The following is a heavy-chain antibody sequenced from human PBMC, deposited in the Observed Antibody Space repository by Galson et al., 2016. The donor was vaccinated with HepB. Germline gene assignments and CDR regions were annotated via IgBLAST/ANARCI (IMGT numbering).Heavy chain of an antibody. D-gene: IGHD1-1*01. Sequence: ISCKGSGYSFSNYWIGWVRQMPGKGQEWIGNIYPGDSDIVYNPSFEGQVTISADKSIGTAYLQWSSLKASDTALYYCARRDNRWNYFDYWGQGTLVSVST. CDR2: IYPGDSDI. J-gene: IGHJ4*02. CDR1: GYSFSNYW. V-gene: IGHV5-51*01. CDR3: ARRDNRWNYFDY.